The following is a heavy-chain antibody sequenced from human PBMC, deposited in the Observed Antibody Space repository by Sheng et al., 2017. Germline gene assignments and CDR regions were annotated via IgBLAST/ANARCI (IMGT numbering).Heavy chain of an antibody. Sequence: EVQLVESGGGLVQPGGSLRLSCSVSGFMFSRYAMHWVRQAPGKGLEYVSGISSDGGSPYYADSVKGRFTITRDSPKNTLSLQMSSLRGEDSAVYHCVKGIAVVTRGPFDYWG. J-gene: IGHJ4*01. V-gene: IGHV3-64D*06. CDR3: VKGIAVVTRGPFDY. CDR1: GFMFSRYA. CDR2: ISSDGGSP. D-gene: IGHD6-19*01.